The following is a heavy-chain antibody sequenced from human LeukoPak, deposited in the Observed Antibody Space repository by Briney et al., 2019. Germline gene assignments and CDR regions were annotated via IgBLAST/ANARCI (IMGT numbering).Heavy chain of an antibody. CDR3: ARWGGYYYDSSGYFDY. J-gene: IGHJ4*02. Sequence: ASVKVSCKASGGTFSSYAISWVRQAPGQGLEWMGRIIPIFGTANYAQKFQGRVTITTDESTSTAYMELSSLRSEETAVYYCARWGGYYYDSSGYFDYWGQGTLVTVSS. CDR2: IIPIFGTA. D-gene: IGHD3-22*01. V-gene: IGHV1-69*05. CDR1: GGTFSSYA.